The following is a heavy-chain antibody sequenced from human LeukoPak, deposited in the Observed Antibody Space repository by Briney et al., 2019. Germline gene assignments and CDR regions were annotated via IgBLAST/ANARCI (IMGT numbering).Heavy chain of an antibody. Sequence: GASVKVSCKASGYAFTGYYMHWVRQAPGQGLEWMGWINPNSGGTNYAQKFQGRVTMTRDTSISTAYMELSRLRSDDTAVYYCARELYSSDWCNDYWGQGTLVTVSS. V-gene: IGHV1-2*02. D-gene: IGHD6-19*01. CDR1: GYAFTGYY. J-gene: IGHJ4*02. CDR2: INPNSGGT. CDR3: ARELYSSDWCNDY.